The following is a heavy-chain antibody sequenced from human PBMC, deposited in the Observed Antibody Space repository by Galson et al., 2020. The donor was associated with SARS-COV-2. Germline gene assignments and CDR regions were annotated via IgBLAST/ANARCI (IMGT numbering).Heavy chain of an antibody. D-gene: IGHD2-2*02. V-gene: IGHV5-51*01. Sequence: GESLKISCKGSGYSFTSYWIGWVRQMPGKGLEWMGIIYPGDSDTRYSPSFQGQVTISADKSISTAYLQWSSLKASDTAMYYCARQDCSSTSCYTGGYYYYYMDVWGKGTTVTVSS. CDR1: GYSFTSYW. CDR2: IYPGDSDT. CDR3: ARQDCSSTSCYTGGYYYYYMDV. J-gene: IGHJ6*03.